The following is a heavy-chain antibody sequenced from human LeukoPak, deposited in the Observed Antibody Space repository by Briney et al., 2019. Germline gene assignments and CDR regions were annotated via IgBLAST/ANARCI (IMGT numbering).Heavy chain of an antibody. V-gene: IGHV4-31*03. CDR3: ARAMVRGVRGQNWFDP. CDR2: IYYSGST. CDR1: GGSISSGGYY. Sequence: PSQTLSLTCTVSGGSISSGGYYWSWIRQHPGKGLEWIGYIYYSGSTYYNPSLKSRVTISVDTSKNQFSLKLSSVTAADTAVYYCARAMVRGVRGQNWFDPWGQGTLVTVSS. J-gene: IGHJ5*02. D-gene: IGHD3-10*01.